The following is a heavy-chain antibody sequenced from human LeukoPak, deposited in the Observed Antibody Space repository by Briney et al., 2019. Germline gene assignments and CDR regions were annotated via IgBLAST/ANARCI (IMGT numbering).Heavy chain of an antibody. CDR1: GFTFNNYA. D-gene: IGHD3-10*01. Sequence: PGGSLRLSCAASGFTFNNYAMSWVRQAPGKGLEWVAFIRYDGSNKYYADSVKGRFTISRDNSKNTLYLQMNSLRAEDTAVYYCAKESGRALRYWGQGTLVTVSS. CDR3: AKESGRALRY. J-gene: IGHJ4*02. V-gene: IGHV3-30*02. CDR2: IRYDGSNK.